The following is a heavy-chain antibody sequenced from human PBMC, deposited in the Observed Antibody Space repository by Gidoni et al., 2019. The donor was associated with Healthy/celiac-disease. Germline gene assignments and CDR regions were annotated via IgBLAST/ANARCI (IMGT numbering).Heavy chain of an antibody. Sequence: QLQLQESGPGLVKPSETLSLTCTVSGGSIRSSSYYWGWIRQPPGKGLEWIGSIYYSGSTYYNPSLKSRVTISVDTSKNQFSLKLSSVTAADTAVYYCARFLLEQLVEPFDYWGQGTLVTVSS. CDR3: ARFLLEQLVEPFDY. J-gene: IGHJ4*02. CDR2: IYYSGST. V-gene: IGHV4-39*01. CDR1: GGSIRSSSYY. D-gene: IGHD6-13*01.